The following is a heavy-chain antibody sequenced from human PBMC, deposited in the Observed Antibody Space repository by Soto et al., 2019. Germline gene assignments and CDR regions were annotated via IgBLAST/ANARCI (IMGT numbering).Heavy chain of an antibody. J-gene: IGHJ4*02. V-gene: IGHV3-7*05. CDR3: ARGGSHSSDS. CDR2: IKEDGSEK. CDR1: GFTFSDFW. D-gene: IGHD1-26*01. Sequence: EAQLVESGGGLVQPGGSLRLSCAGSGFTFSDFWMSWVRQAPGKRLEWVANIKEDGSEKYHVDSVKGRFTISRDNAKSSLYLQMNCLRAEDTAVYHCARGGSHSSDSWGQGTLVTVSS.